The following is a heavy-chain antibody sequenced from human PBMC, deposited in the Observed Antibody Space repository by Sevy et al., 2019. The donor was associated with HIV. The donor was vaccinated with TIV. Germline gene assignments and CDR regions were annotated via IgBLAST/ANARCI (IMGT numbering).Heavy chain of an antibody. CDR2: IYSGGST. D-gene: IGHD3-3*01. V-gene: IGHV3-66*01. CDR1: GFTVSSNY. CDR3: GKVSIFGVGGFYDY. Sequence: GGSLRLSCAASGFTVSSNYMSWVRQAPGKGLEWVSVIYSGGSTYYADSVKGRFTISRDNSKNTLYLQMNNLRAEDTAVYYCGKVSIFGVGGFYDYWGQGTLVTVSS. J-gene: IGHJ4*02.